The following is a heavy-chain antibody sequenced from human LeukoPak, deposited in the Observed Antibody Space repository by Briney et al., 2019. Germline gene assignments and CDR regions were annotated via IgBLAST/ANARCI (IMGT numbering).Heavy chain of an antibody. V-gene: IGHV3-23*01. Sequence: PGGSLRLSCAASGFTFSDYAMSWVRQVPGKGLEWVSTLSGSGTTTFYANSVKGRFTISRDSSKNTLYLQMNSLRAADTAVYYCARKVYSSSWQTTVGLDHWGQGTLVTVSS. CDR2: LSGSGTTT. CDR1: GFTFSDYA. J-gene: IGHJ4*02. CDR3: ARKVYSSSWQTTVGLDH. D-gene: IGHD6-13*01.